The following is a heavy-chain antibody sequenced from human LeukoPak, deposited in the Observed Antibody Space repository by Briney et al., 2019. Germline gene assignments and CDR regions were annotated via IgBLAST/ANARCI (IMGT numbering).Heavy chain of an antibody. CDR2: IYHSGST. J-gene: IGHJ4*02. CDR3: ARDLRYFDWDY. Sequence: SETLSLTCAVSGYSISSGYYRGWIRQPPGKGLEWIGSIYHSGSTYYNPSLKSRVTISVDTSKNQFSLKLSSVTAADTAVYYCARDLRYFDWDYWGQGTLVTVSS. CDR1: GYSISSGYY. V-gene: IGHV4-38-2*02. D-gene: IGHD3-9*01.